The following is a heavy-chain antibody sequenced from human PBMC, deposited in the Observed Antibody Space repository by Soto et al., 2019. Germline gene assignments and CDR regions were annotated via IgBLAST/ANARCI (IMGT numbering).Heavy chain of an antibody. CDR1: GYTFTDYY. J-gene: IGHJ6*03. V-gene: IGHV1-2*04. CDR2: INPNSGGA. CDR3: ARAPLEYFSGSWEIHYMDV. Sequence: ASVKVSCKASGYTFTDYYIHWVRQAPGQGLEWMVWINPNSGGANYAQKFQGWVTMTRDMSITTAYVELSRLKSDDTAVYYCARAPLEYFSGSWEIHYMDVWGKGTTVTVSS. D-gene: IGHD3-10*01.